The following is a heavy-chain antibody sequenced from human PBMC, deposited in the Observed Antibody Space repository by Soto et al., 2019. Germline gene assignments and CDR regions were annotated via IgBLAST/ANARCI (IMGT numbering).Heavy chain of an antibody. V-gene: IGHV3-53*01. Sequence: GESLKISCAASGFTVSSNYMSWVRQAPGKGLEWVSVIYSGGSTYYADSVKGRFTISRDNSKNTLYLQMNSLRAEDTAVYYCAREVGLYFDYWGQGTLVTVSS. CDR3: AREVGLYFDY. D-gene: IGHD3-3*01. CDR2: IYSGGST. J-gene: IGHJ4*02. CDR1: GFTVSSNY.